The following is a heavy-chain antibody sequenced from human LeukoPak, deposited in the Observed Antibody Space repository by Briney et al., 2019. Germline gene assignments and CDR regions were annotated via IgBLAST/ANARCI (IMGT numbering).Heavy chain of an antibody. CDR3: ARVVFGGIPYFDY. D-gene: IGHD1-14*01. J-gene: IGHJ4*02. Sequence: SETLSLTCTVSGGSISSYYWSWIRQPPGKGLEWIGYIYYSGSTNHNPSLKSRVTISVDTSKNQFSLKLSSVTAADTAVYYCARVVFGGIPYFDYWGQGTLVTVSS. CDR1: GGSISSYY. CDR2: IYYSGST. V-gene: IGHV4-59*01.